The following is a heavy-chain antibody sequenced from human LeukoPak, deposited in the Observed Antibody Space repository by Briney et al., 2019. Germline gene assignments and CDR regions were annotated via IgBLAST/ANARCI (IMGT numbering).Heavy chain of an antibody. V-gene: IGHV1-46*01. D-gene: IGHD2/OR15-2a*01. J-gene: IGHJ5*02. CDR2: INPSGGST. CDR3: ARGRAQLPGIVVRSTNWFDP. CDR1: GGTFSSYA. Sequence: ASVKVSCKASGGTFSSYAISWVRQAPGQGLEWMGIINPSGGSTSYAQKFQGRVTMTRDMSTSTVYMELSSLRSEDTAVYYCARGRAQLPGIVVRSTNWFDPWGLGTLVTVSS.